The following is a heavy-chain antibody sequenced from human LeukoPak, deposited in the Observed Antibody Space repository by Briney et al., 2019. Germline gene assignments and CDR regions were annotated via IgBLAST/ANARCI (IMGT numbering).Heavy chain of an antibody. Sequence: GGSLRLSCTDSGNDSDDYGMSWVRQAPRKGLEWVAGINWDGGATAYADSVKGRFTITRDHAKNSLLLQTKSLRADDTGLYFCARDLSSSWYSLGYWGQGILVTVSS. D-gene: IGHD6-13*01. CDR2: INWDGGAT. CDR1: GNDSDDYG. V-gene: IGHV3-20*04. J-gene: IGHJ4*02. CDR3: ARDLSSSWYSLGY.